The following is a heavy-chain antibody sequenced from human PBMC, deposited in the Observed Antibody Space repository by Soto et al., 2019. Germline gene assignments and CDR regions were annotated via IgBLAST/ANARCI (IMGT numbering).Heavy chain of an antibody. V-gene: IGHV4-59*01. CDR2: IYYSGST. Sequence: SETLSLTCTVSGGSISSYYWSWIRQPPGKGLEWIGYIYYSGSTNYNPSLMSRVTISVDTSKNQFSLKLSSVTAADTAVYYCARSLGDYHYYYYLAVWGKGTTVTVS. J-gene: IGHJ6*03. CDR1: GGSISSYY. CDR3: ARSLGDYHYYYYLAV. D-gene: IGHD2-21*02.